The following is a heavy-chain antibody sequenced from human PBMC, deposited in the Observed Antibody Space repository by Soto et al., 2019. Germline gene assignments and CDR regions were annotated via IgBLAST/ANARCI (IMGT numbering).Heavy chain of an antibody. V-gene: IGHV1-46*01. Sequence: GASVKVSCKASGYTFTSYYMHWVRQAPGQGLEWMGIINPSGGSTSYAQEFQGRVTMTRDTSTSTVYMELSSLRSEDTAVYYCARVGVLYGMDVWGQGTTVTVSS. CDR2: INPSGGST. CDR1: GYTFTSYY. CDR3: ARVGVLYGMDV. J-gene: IGHJ6*02. D-gene: IGHD3-3*01.